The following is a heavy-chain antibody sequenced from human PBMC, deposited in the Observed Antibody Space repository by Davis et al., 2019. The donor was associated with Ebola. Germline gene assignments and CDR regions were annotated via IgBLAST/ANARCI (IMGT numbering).Heavy chain of an antibody. CDR2: ITSDGDNT. V-gene: IGHV3-64*01. J-gene: IGHJ4*02. CDR1: GFTFSNYY. CDR3: ARSSTYYASARYYFDY. D-gene: IGHD3-10*01. Sequence: GESLKISCAASGFTFSNYYMHWVRQAPGKGLEYISTITSDGDNTYYANSVKGRFTISRDNSKNTLFLQMGSLRADDMAVYYCARSSTYYASARYYFDYWGQGTLVTVSS.